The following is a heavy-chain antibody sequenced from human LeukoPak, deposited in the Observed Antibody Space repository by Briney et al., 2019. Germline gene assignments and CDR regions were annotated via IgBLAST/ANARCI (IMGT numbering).Heavy chain of an antibody. CDR3: AKVTSAAVAGTAVDY. Sequence: GRSLRLSCAASGFTFSSYGMHWVRQAPGKGLEWVAVISYDGSNKYYAGSVKGRFTISRDNSKNTLYLQMNSLRAEDTAVYYCAKVTSAAVAGTAVDYWGQGTLVTVSS. V-gene: IGHV3-30*18. CDR2: ISYDGSNK. D-gene: IGHD6-19*01. J-gene: IGHJ4*02. CDR1: GFTFSSYG.